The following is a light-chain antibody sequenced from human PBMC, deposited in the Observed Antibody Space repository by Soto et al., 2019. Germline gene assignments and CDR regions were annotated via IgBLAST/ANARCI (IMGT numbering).Light chain of an antibody. CDR2: VVS. CDR3: SSYRSGGTFV. J-gene: IGLJ1*01. Sequence: QSALAQPTSVSGSPGQSIAISCTGTSSDVGGYNYVSWHQQHPGKAPKVLISVVSNRPSRVSNRFSGSKSGNTASLTISGLQAEDEADYYCSSYRSGGTFVFGSGTKVTVL. V-gene: IGLV2-14*01. CDR1: SSDVGGYNY.